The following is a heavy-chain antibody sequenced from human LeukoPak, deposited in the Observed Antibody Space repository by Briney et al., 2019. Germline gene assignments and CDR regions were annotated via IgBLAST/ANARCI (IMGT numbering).Heavy chain of an antibody. J-gene: IGHJ4*02. CDR2: IKEDGSET. CDR3: VRGGGRAFT. D-gene: IGHD3-16*01. Sequence: QPGGSLRLSCAASGFTFSSYWMSWVRQVPGKGPEWVVNIKEDGSETYYVDSVKGRFTISRDNAKNSLYLQMNSLRAEDTAVYYWVRGGGRAFTWGQGTLVTVSS. CDR1: GFTFSSYW. V-gene: IGHV3-7*05.